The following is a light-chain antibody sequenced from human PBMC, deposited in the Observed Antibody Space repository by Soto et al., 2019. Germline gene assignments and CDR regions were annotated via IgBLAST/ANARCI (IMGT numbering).Light chain of an antibody. CDR3: QQLLDATRT. V-gene: IGKV1-5*01. CDR1: QSIIIW. Sequence: DIQMTQSPSTLSSSVGDRVTINXRASQSIIIWLSWYQQKPGXAPKXXXVDXSILERGGPSRLSGSGSGTEFTLTISSLQPDDFAVYYFQQLLDATRTFGQGTRLDIK. J-gene: IGKJ5*01. CDR2: DXS.